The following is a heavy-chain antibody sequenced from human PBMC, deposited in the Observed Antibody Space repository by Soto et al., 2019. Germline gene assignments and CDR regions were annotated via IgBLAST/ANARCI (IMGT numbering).Heavy chain of an antibody. Sequence: QVQLVESGGGVVQPWRSLRLSCAASGFTFSSYGMHWVRQAPGKGLEWVAVISYDGSNKYYADSVKGRFTISRDNSKNTLYLQMNSLRAEDTAVYYCAKGDYGDTEGDFDYWGQGTLVTVSS. D-gene: IGHD4-17*01. CDR2: ISYDGSNK. CDR1: GFTFSSYG. J-gene: IGHJ4*02. V-gene: IGHV3-30*18. CDR3: AKGDYGDTEGDFDY.